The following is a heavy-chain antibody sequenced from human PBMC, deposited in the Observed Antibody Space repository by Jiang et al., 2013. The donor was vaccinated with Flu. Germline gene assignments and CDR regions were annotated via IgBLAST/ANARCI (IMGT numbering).Heavy chain of an antibody. V-gene: IGHV3-30*01. CDR2: ISYSEGSTK. J-gene: IGHJ6*02. CDR3: ARASMLTYAMDL. Sequence: VQLVESGGGVVQPGRSLRLSCVASGFTFWNYGLHWVRQAPGKGLQWVSFISYSEGSTKSYAVSVRGRFTVSTATSKTTRHLQMNNLRVEDTGVYYCARASMLTYAMDLWGQGTAVTVSS. D-gene: IGHD3-16*01. CDR1: GFTFWNYG.